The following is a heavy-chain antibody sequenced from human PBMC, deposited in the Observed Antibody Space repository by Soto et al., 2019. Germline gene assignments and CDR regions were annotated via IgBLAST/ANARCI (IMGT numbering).Heavy chain of an antibody. V-gene: IGHV4-39*01. Sequence: SETLSLTCTVSGGSIISSSYYWGWIRQPPGKGLEWIGSIYYSGSTYYNPSLKSRVTISVDTSKNQFSLKLSSVTAADTAVYYCARKGADLTVYYPEKNFDYGGQGTLVT. CDR2: IYYSGST. J-gene: IGHJ4*02. CDR3: ARKGADLTVYYPEKNFDY. D-gene: IGHD3-9*01. CDR1: GGSIISSSYY.